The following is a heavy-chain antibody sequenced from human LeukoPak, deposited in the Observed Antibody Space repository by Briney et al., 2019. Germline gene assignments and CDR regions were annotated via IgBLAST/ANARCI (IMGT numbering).Heavy chain of an antibody. CDR1: GESSFSNYY. Sequence: PSETLSLTCAVYGESSFSNYYWSWIRQTPGGALEWIGEINHSGSTNYNPSLKSRVTISVDTSKNQFSLKLSSVTAADTAVYYCAGLSQWLGSWFDPWGQGTLVTVSS. CDR2: INHSGST. J-gene: IGHJ5*02. V-gene: IGHV4-34*01. CDR3: AGLSQWLGSWFDP. D-gene: IGHD6-19*01.